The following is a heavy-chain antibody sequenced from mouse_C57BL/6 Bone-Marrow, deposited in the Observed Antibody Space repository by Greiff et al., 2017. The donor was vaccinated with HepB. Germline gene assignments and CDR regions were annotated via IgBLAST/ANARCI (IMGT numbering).Heavy chain of an antibody. CDR3: ASVSSVIYAMDY. V-gene: IGHV3-6*01. Sequence: EVQLQESGPGLVKPSQSLSLTCSVPGYSITSGYYWTWIRQFPGNKLEWMGYISYDGSNNYNPSLKNRISITRDTSKNQFFLKLNSVTTEDTATYYCASVSSVIYAMDYWGQGTSVTVSS. J-gene: IGHJ4*01. D-gene: IGHD3-2*02. CDR1: GYSITSGYY. CDR2: ISYDGSN.